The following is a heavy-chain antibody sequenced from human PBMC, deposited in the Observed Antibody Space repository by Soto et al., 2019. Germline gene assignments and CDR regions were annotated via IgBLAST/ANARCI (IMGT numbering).Heavy chain of an antibody. J-gene: IGHJ6*02. Sequence: ASVKVSCKASGGTFSSYAISWVRQAPGQGLEWMGGIIPIFGTANYAQKFQGRVTITADESTSTAYMELSSLRSEDTAVYYCARDTGENDYCYYGMDVWGQGTTVTVSS. D-gene: IGHD7-27*01. CDR2: IIPIFGTA. CDR3: ARDTGENDYCYYGMDV. CDR1: GGTFSSYA. V-gene: IGHV1-69*13.